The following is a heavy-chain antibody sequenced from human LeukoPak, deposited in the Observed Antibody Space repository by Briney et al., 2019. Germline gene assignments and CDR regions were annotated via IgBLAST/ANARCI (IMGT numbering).Heavy chain of an antibody. CDR3: ERDRFSNSYYYYGMDV. CDR2: IRYDGSNK. J-gene: IGHJ6*02. CDR1: GFTFSSYG. Sequence: PGRSLRLSCAAYGFTFSSYGIDSVRQARGKGLEWDAVIRYDGSNKYYADSVKGRFTISRDNSKNTLYLQMNSLRAEHTAVYYCERDRFSNSYYYYGMDVWGQGTTVTVSS. V-gene: IGHV3-33*01. D-gene: IGHD6-13*01.